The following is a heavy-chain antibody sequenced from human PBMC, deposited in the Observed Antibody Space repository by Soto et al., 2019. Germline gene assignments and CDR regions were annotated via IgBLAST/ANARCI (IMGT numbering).Heavy chain of an antibody. CDR3: ARHMGRSPLSDS. J-gene: IGHJ4*02. V-gene: IGHV4-59*01. D-gene: IGHD2-21*01. CDR1: GVSITSYY. Sequence: SEAQSLTCTGSGVSITSYYWSWIRRPPGQGLEGIGYMYDSGSTNYSPSLKSRVAISGDTSKQQFALKLNSLTAADTAIYYCARHMGRSPLSDSWGQVTLLSV. CDR2: MYDSGST.